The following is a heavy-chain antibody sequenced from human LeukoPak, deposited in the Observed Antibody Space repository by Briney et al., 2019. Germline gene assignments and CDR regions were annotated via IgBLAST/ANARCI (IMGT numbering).Heavy chain of an antibody. CDR2: INHSGST. J-gene: IGHJ5*02. CDR1: GGSFSGYY. Sequence: SETLSLTCAVYGGSFSGYYWSWIRQPPGKGLEWIGEINHSGSTNYNPSLKSRVTTSVDTSKNQFSLKLSSVTAADTAVYYCARPSGWSGPNWFDPWGQGTLVTVSS. D-gene: IGHD6-19*01. CDR3: ARPSGWSGPNWFDP. V-gene: IGHV4-34*01.